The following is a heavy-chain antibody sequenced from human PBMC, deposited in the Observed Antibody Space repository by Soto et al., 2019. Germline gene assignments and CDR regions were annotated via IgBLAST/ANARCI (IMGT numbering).Heavy chain of an antibody. Sequence: GGSLRLSCAASGFTFDDYAMHWVRQAPGKGLEWVSGISWNSGSIGYADSVKGRFTISRDNAKNSMYLQMNSLRAEDTALYYCAKAIIAAAALDALDIWGQGTMVTVSS. CDR3: AKAIIAAAALDALDI. V-gene: IGHV3-9*01. J-gene: IGHJ3*02. D-gene: IGHD6-13*01. CDR1: GFTFDDYA. CDR2: ISWNSGSI.